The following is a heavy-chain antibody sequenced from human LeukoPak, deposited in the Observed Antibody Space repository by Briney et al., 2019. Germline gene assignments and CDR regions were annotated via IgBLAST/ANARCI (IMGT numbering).Heavy chain of an antibody. CDR2: IIPIFGTA. V-gene: IGHV1-69*01. CDR1: GGTFTSYA. Sequence: SVKVSCKASGGTFTSYAISWVRQAPGQGLEWMGGIIPIFGTANYAQKFQGRVTITADESTSTAYMELSSLRSEDTAVYYCARDEAYYYGSGSYWYGMDVWGKGTTVTVSS. CDR3: ARDEAYYYGSGSYWYGMDV. D-gene: IGHD3-10*01. J-gene: IGHJ6*04.